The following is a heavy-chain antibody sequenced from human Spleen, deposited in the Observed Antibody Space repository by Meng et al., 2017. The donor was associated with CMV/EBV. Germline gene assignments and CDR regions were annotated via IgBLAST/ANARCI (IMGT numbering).Heavy chain of an antibody. Sequence: ASVKVSCKASGYTFTSYYMHWVRQAPGQGLEWMGWINPNSGDTNYAQKFQGRVTMTRDTSISTVYMELGRLSSDDTAVYYCARNMVVTPTLYYGMDVWGQGTMVTVSS. CDR1: GYTFTSYY. J-gene: IGHJ6*02. V-gene: IGHV1-2*02. CDR3: ARNMVVTPTLYYGMDV. CDR2: INPNSGDT. D-gene: IGHD4-23*01.